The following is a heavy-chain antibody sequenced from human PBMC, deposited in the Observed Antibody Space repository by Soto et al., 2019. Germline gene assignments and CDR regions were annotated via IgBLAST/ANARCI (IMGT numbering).Heavy chain of an antibody. V-gene: IGHV3-30-3*01. Sequence: PGGSLRLSCAASGFTFSSYAMHWVRQAPGKGLEWVAVISYDGSNKYYADSVKGRFTISRDNSKNTLYLQMNSLRAEDTAVYYCARRRYSSSSYYYYGMDVWGQGTTVTVSS. CDR3: ARRRYSSSSYYYYGMDV. CDR2: ISYDGSNK. CDR1: GFTFSSYA. J-gene: IGHJ6*02. D-gene: IGHD6-6*01.